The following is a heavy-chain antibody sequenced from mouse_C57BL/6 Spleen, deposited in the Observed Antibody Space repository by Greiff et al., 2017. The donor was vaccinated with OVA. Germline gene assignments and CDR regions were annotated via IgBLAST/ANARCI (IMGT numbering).Heavy chain of an antibody. Sequence: EVMLVESGGGLVQPGGSMKLSCVASGFTFSNYWMNWVRQSPEKGLEWVAQIRLKSDNYATHYAESVKGRFTISRDDSKSSVYLQMNNLRAEDTGIYYCTGLRDMDYWGQGTSVTVSS. V-gene: IGHV6-3*01. CDR2: IRLKSDNYAT. CDR3: TGLRDMDY. D-gene: IGHD1-1*01. J-gene: IGHJ4*01. CDR1: GFTFSNYW.